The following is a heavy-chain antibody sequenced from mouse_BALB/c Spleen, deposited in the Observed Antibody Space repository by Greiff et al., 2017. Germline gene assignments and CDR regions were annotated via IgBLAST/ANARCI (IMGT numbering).Heavy chain of an antibody. CDR2: ISSGSSTI. CDR3: ARSGYYGSGAMDY. CDR1: GFTFSSFG. D-gene: IGHD1-1*01. J-gene: IGHJ4*01. V-gene: IGHV5-17*02. Sequence: EVKLVESGGGLVQPGGSRKLSCAASGFTFSSFGMHWVRQAPEKGLEWVAYISSGSSTIYYADTVKGRFTISRDNPKNTLFLQMTSLRSEDTAMYYCARSGYYGSGAMDYWGQGTSVTVSS.